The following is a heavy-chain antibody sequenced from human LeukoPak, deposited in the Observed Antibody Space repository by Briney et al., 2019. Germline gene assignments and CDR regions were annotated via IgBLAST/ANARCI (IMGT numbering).Heavy chain of an antibody. Sequence: PSETLSLTCTVSGNSISSGDNYWSWIRQPAGKGLEWIGRIYTSGSTNYNPSLKSRVTISVDTSNNQFSLKLSSVTAADTAVYYCAREVPSTYYYGSGSYYFFDYWGQGTLVTVSS. CDR2: IYTSGST. CDR3: AREVPSTYYYGSGSYYFFDY. J-gene: IGHJ4*02. V-gene: IGHV4-61*02. D-gene: IGHD3-10*01. CDR1: GNSISSGDNY.